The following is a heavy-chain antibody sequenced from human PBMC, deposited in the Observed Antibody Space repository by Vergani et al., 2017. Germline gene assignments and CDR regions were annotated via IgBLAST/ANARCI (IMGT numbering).Heavy chain of an antibody. CDR1: GGSISSGGYY. V-gene: IGHV4-31*03. CDR2: INHSGIT. J-gene: IGHJ4*02. D-gene: IGHD1-26*01. CDR3: ASGSLLPDY. Sequence: QVQLQESGPGLVKPSQTLSLTCTVSGGSISSGGYYRSWIRQHPGKGLEWIGEINHSGITNYNPSLKSRVTISLDTSKNQFSLKLSSVTAADTAVYYCASGSLLPDYWGQGTLVTVSS.